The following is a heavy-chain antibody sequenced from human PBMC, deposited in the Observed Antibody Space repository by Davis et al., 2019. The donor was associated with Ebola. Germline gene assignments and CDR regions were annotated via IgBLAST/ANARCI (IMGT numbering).Heavy chain of an antibody. Sequence: ASVKVSCKASGYTFTSYGISWVRQAPGQGLEWMGWISAYNGNTNYAQKLQGRVTMTTDTSTSTAYMELRSLRSDDTAVYYCAREGDIVVVPAAIPGPGYYGMDVWGQGTTITVSS. CDR1: GYTFTSYG. CDR2: ISAYNGNT. D-gene: IGHD2-2*02. J-gene: IGHJ6*02. V-gene: IGHV1-18*01. CDR3: AREGDIVVVPAAIPGPGYYGMDV.